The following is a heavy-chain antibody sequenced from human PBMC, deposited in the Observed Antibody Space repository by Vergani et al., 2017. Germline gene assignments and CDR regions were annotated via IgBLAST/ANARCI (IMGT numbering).Heavy chain of an antibody. CDR3: ARDSSVDTAMPYYFDY. V-gene: IGHV3-9*01. J-gene: IGHJ4*02. D-gene: IGHD5-18*01. CDR1: GFTFDDYA. CDR2: ISWNSGSI. Sequence: EVQLVESGGGLVQPGRSLRLSCAASGFTFDDYAMHWVRQAPGKGLEWVSGISWNSGSIGYADSVKGRFTISRDNAKNSLYLQMNSLRAEDTAVYYCARDSSVDTAMPYYFDYWGQGTLVTVSS.